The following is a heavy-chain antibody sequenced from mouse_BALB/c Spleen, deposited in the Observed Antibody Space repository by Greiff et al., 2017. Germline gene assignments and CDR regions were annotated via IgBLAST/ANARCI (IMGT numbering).Heavy chain of an antibody. CDR1: GFSLTSYG. Sequence: QVQLKESGPGLVQPSQSLSITCTVSGFSLTSYGVHWVRQSPGKGLEWLGVIWSGGSTDYNAAFISRLSISKDNSKSQVFFKMNSLQANDTAIYYCARKGDGYYYAMDYWGQGTSVTVSS. CDR3: ARKGDGYYYAMDY. V-gene: IGHV2-2*02. J-gene: IGHJ4*01. CDR2: IWSGGST. D-gene: IGHD2-3*01.